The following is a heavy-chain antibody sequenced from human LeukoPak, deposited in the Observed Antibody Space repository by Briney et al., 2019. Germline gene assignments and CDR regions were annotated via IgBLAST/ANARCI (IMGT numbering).Heavy chain of an antibody. J-gene: IGHJ4*02. CDR3: ARARWAYDSSRYSGDYYFDY. CDR2: IYYSGSP. CDR1: GGSISSSSYY. V-gene: IGHV4-39*07. D-gene: IGHD3-22*01. Sequence: PSETLSLTCTVPGGSISSSSYYWGWIRQPPGKGLEWIGSIYYSGSPYYNPSLKSRVTISVDTSKNQFSLKLSSVTAADTAVYYCARARWAYDSSRYSGDYYFDYWGQGTLVTVSS.